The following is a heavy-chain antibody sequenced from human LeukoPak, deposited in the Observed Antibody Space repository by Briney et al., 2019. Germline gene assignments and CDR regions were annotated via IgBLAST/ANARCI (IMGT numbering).Heavy chain of an antibody. V-gene: IGHV3-15*07. CDR3: TTYGGGYLPRGTIDS. CDR1: GFTVTNAW. CDR2: IKSQTDGGTT. D-gene: IGHD5-12*01. Sequence: GGSLRLSCAASGFTVTNAWMNWVRQAPGKRLEWVGRIKSQTDGGTTDYAAPVKGRFTISRDDSKNTLYLQLNSLKTEDTAVYYCTTYGGGYLPRGTIDSWGRGTLVTVSS. J-gene: IGHJ4*02.